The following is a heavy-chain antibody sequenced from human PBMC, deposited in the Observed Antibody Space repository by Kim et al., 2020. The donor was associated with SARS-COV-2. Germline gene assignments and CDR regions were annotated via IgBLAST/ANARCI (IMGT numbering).Heavy chain of an antibody. Sequence: SVKGRLTISRDNTKNTLYLQMNSLRAEDTAVYYCAKGSTVAASRDYYFDYWGQGTLVTVSS. J-gene: IGHJ4*02. CDR3: AKGSTVAASRDYYFDY. V-gene: IGHV3-23*01. D-gene: IGHD6-6*01.